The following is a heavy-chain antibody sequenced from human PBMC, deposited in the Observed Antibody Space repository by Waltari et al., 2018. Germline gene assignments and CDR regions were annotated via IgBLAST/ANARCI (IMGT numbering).Heavy chain of an antibody. Sequence: QLVESGGGLVKPGGSLRLSCAASGFTFRSYSMNWVRQAPGGGLEWVSSISSSAGYLYYADSVKGRFTISRDNAKNSLYLQMNSLRAEDTAIYYCARLYSSAWHGDWGQGTLVTVSS. J-gene: IGHJ4*02. D-gene: IGHD6-19*01. CDR1: GFTFRSYS. CDR3: ARLYSSAWHGD. V-gene: IGHV3-21*01. CDR2: ISSSAGYL.